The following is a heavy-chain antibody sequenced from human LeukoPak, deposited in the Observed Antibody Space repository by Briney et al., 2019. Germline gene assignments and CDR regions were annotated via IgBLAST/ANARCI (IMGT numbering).Heavy chain of an antibody. Sequence: SETLSLTCTLSGRSISSYFWSWIRQPPGKGLEWIGYIYYSGSTNYNPSLKSRVTISVDTSKNQFSLKLSSVTAADTAVYYCASARLGSGLETAFDIWGQGTMVTVSS. CDR3: ASARLGSGLETAFDI. J-gene: IGHJ3*02. V-gene: IGHV4-59*01. D-gene: IGHD6-25*01. CDR1: GRSISSYF. CDR2: IYYSGST.